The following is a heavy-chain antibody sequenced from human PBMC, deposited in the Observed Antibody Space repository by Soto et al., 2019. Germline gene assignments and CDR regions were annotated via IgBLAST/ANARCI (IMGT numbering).Heavy chain of an antibody. J-gene: IGHJ6*02. V-gene: IGHV1-69*05. CDR2: IIPIFGTA. CDR1: GGTFSSYA. CDR3: ARHVPAAGYYYGMDV. D-gene: IGHD2-2*01. Sequence: QVQLVQSGAEVKKPGSSVKVSCKASGGTFSSYAISWVRQAPGQGLEWMGGIIPIFGTANYAQKFQGRVTXTXAXSXNTAYMELSSLSSEETAVYYCARHVPAAGYYYGMDVWGQGTTVTVSS.